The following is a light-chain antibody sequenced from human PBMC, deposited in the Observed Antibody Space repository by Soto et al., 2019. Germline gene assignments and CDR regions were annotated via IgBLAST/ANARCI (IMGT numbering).Light chain of an antibody. J-gene: IGKJ2*01. V-gene: IGKV1-39*01. Sequence: DIQMTQSPSSLSASVGDRFTITCRASQSISSYLNWYQQKPGKAPKLLIYAASSLQSGVPSRFSGSGSGTDFTLTSSSLQPEDFATYYCQQSYSTPPTFGQGTKLEIK. CDR3: QQSYSTPPT. CDR1: QSISSY. CDR2: AAS.